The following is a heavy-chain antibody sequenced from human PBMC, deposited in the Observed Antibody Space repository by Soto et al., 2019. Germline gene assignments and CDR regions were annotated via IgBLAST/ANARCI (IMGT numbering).Heavy chain of an antibody. CDR3: TRRASSSFYHFDF. CDR2: IDPSDSYV. D-gene: IGHD2-2*01. J-gene: IGHJ4*02. V-gene: IGHV5-10-1*01. Sequence: GESLKISCQASGYSFTAYWITWVRQMPGKGLEWMATIDPSDSYVDYSPSFRGHVTFSVDRSITTVYLQWNSLKASDSPMYFCTRRASSSFYHFDFWGQGALVTVSS. CDR1: GYSFTAYW.